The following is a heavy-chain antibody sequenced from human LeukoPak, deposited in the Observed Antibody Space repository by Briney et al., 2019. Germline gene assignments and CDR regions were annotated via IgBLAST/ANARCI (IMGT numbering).Heavy chain of an antibody. J-gene: IGHJ6*02. V-gene: IGHV4-59*01. CDR1: GGSISSYY. CDR2: IYYSGST. Sequence: SETLSLTCTVSGGSISSYYWSWIRQPPGKGLEGIGYIYYSGSTNYNPSLKSRVTISVDTSKNQFSLKLSSVTAADTAVYYCASPYGDYYYGMDVWGQGTTVTVSS. CDR3: ASPYGDYYYGMDV. D-gene: IGHD4-17*01.